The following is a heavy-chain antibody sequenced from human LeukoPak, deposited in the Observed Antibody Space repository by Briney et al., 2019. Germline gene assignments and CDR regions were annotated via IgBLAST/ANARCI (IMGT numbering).Heavy chain of an antibody. CDR3: ARGNIDYYYMDV. CDR1: GGTFSSYA. CDR2: IIPIFGTA. J-gene: IGHJ6*03. Sequence: SVKVSCKASGGTFSSYAISWVRQAPGQGLEWMGGIIPIFGTANYAQKFQGRVTITADESTSTAYMELSSLRSEDTAVYYCARGNIDYYYMDVWGKGTTVTISS. V-gene: IGHV1-69*13.